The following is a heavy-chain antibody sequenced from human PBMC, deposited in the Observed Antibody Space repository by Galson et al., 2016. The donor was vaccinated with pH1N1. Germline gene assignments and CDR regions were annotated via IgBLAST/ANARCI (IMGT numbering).Heavy chain of an antibody. CDR1: GGTFTLYG. CDR3: AGDQSTALYNHYYMDV. CDR2: IIPIVGLT. V-gene: IGHV1-69*04. J-gene: IGHJ6*03. Sequence: SVKVSCKASGGTFTLYGITWVRQAPGQGLEWMGRIIPIVGLTKYAEKFQGRVTITADVSTSTAYMELSSLRSEDTAVYYCAGDQSTALYNHYYMDVWGKGTTVTVSS.